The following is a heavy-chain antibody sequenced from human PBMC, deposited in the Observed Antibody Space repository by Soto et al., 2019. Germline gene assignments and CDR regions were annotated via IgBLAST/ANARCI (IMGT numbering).Heavy chain of an antibody. J-gene: IGHJ3*02. Sequence: QVQLVESGGGVVQSGGYLKLSCAASGFAFDAYNIHWFRQAPGKGLEWVAFVWDDGSNEYYSDAVKGRFTVSRDTSKNPMYLELNSLRAEDTAVYYWARDLYKRGWSGTVDIWGQGTRVTVSS. CDR1: GFAFDAYN. CDR3: ARDLYKRGWSGTVDI. CDR2: VWDDGSNE. D-gene: IGHD6-19*01. V-gene: IGHV3-33*01.